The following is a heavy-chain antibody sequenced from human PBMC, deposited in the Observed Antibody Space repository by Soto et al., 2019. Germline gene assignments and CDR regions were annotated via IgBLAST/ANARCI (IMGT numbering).Heavy chain of an antibody. J-gene: IGHJ6*02. Sequence: QVQLVESGGGVVQPGRSLRLSCAASGFTFSSYGMHWVRQAPGKGLEWVAVISYDGSNKYYADSVKGRFTISRDNSKNTLYLQRNSLRAEDTAVYYCAKDGNYYYGMDVWGQGTTVTVSS. CDR2: ISYDGSNK. V-gene: IGHV3-30*18. CDR1: GFTFSSYG. CDR3: AKDGNYYYGMDV.